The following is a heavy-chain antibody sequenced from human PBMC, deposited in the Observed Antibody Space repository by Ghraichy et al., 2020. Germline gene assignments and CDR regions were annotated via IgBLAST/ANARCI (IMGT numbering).Heavy chain of an antibody. CDR3: ARGRVDILTGYSLHCFDY. Sequence: SETLSLTCAVYGGSFSGYYWSWIRQPPGKGLEWIGEINHSGSTNYNPSLKSRVTISVDTSKNQFSLKLSSVTAADTAVYYCARGRVDILTGYSLHCFDYWGQGTLVTVSS. CDR2: INHSGST. CDR1: GGSFSGYY. V-gene: IGHV4-34*01. D-gene: IGHD3-9*01. J-gene: IGHJ4*02.